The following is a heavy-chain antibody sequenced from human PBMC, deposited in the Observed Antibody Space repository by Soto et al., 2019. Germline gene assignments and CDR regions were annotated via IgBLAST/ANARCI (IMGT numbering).Heavy chain of an antibody. J-gene: IGHJ6*02. V-gene: IGHV4-34*01. CDR1: GGSVNGYY. CDR3: ARDRSRPAGDDYYFCGLDV. CDR2: INHTGGT. D-gene: IGHD2-2*01. Sequence: SETLSLTCAVYGGSVNGYYWNWIRQPPGKGLEWIGEINHTGGTNYNPSLKSRVTISVDTSNNQFSLRLSSVTAADTAVYYCARDRSRPAGDDYYFCGLDVWGQGTTVTVSS.